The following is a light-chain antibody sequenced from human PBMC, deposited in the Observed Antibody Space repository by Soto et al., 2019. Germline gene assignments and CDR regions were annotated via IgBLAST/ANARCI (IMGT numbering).Light chain of an antibody. CDR3: QQYGSSPRK. Sequence: EIVLTQSPGTLSLSPGERATLSCRASQSVSSSYLAWYQQKPGQAPRLLIYGASSRATGIPDRFSGSGSGTDFTLTISILEPEDFAVYYCQQYGSSPRKFGQGTKVEIK. CDR1: QSVSSSY. V-gene: IGKV3-20*01. CDR2: GAS. J-gene: IGKJ1*01.